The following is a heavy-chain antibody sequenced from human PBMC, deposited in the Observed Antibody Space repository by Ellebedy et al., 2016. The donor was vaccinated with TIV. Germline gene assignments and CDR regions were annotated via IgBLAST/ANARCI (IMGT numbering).Heavy chain of an antibody. CDR1: GFTFSSYG. V-gene: IGHV3-33*01. CDR2: IWHDGSNK. J-gene: IGHJ4*02. Sequence: GGSLRLXXAASGFTFSSYGMQWVRQAPGKGLGCVAVIWHDGSNKYYADTVKGRFTISRDNSKNTLCLQMDSLRAEDTAVYYCASYFGTAPPYYWGQGTLVTVSS. CDR3: ASYFGTAPPYY. D-gene: IGHD3-9*01.